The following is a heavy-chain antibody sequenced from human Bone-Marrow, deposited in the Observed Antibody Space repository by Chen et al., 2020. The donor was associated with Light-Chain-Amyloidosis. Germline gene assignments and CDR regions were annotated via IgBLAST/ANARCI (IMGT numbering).Heavy chain of an antibody. Sequence: QVQLQQWGAGLLKPSETLSLTCAVYGGSFSGYYWSWIRQPPGKGLEWIGEINHSGSTNYNPSIKSRVTISVDTSKNQFSLKLSSVTAADTAVYYCARKLGGPFWYWGQGTLVTVSS. D-gene: IGHD3-10*01. CDR1: GGSFSGYY. V-gene: IGHV4-34*01. CDR3: ARKLGGPFWY. J-gene: IGHJ4*02. CDR2: INHSGST.